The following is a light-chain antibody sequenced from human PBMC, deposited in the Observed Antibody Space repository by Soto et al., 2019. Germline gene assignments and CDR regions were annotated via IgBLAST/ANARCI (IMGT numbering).Light chain of an antibody. Sequence: DIVLTQSPGTLSLSPGERATLSFRASQTVRSNFLAWYQRKPGQTPRLLMSGASSRASGVPVRFSGSGSGTDFTLTISRLEPEDFALYYCQQYGGSPITFGLGTRLEIK. J-gene: IGKJ5*01. V-gene: IGKV3-20*01. CDR2: GAS. CDR1: QTVRSNF. CDR3: QQYGGSPIT.